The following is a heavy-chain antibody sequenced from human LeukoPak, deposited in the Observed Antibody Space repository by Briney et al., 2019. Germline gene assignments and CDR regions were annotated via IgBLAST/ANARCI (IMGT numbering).Heavy chain of an antibody. D-gene: IGHD6-19*01. CDR2: IIPIFGTA. J-gene: IGHJ5*02. CDR1: GGTFSSYA. CDR3: ARGILAPGIAVAGPMGWFDP. Sequence: SVKVSCKASGGTFSSYAISWVRQAPGQGLEWMGGIIPIFGTANYAQKFQGRVTITADESTSTAYMELSSLRSEDTAVYYCARGILAPGIAVAGPMGWFDPWGQGTLVTVSS. V-gene: IGHV1-69*13.